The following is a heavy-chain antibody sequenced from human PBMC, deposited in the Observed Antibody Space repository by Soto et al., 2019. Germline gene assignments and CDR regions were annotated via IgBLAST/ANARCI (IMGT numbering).Heavy chain of an antibody. J-gene: IGHJ4*02. CDR1: GDTFTEYY. V-gene: IGHV1-46*01. D-gene: IGHD2-21*02. CDR2: VNPSGGHT. Sequence: QVQLMQSGAEVKKPGASVKVSCKASGDTFTEYYIHWVRQAPGQGLEWMGTVNPSGGHTTYAQHFLGRVTXTXXXSXXTLYMELTSLTSDDTAIYYCARGGHVVVVTAALDYWGQGTLVTVSS. CDR3: ARGGHVVVVTAALDY.